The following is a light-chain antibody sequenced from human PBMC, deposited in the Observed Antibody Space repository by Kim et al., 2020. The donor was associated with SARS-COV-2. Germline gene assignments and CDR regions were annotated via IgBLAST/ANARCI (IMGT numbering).Light chain of an antibody. V-gene: IGLV2-14*03. CDR1: SSDVGGYYY. Sequence: QSVVTQPASVSGSPGQSITISCTGTSSDVGGYYYVSWYQQHPGTAPKLMIYDVRNRPSGVSSRFSGSKSGNTASLTISGLQAEDEADYYCSSYTRNSGTLDVFGTGTKVTVL. J-gene: IGLJ1*01. CDR3: SSYTRNSGTLDV. CDR2: DVR.